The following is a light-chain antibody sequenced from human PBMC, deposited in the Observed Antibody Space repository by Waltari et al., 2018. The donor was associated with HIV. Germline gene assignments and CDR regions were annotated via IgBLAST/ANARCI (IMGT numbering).Light chain of an antibody. CDR1: QDLTNF. Sequence: DIQMTQSPSSLSAFVGDRVTITCQASQDLTNFLNWYQQKPGEAPKLLIYDASNLKTGAPSRFSGGGFGTHFTFTITSLQPEDIGTYYCQQYDDVPVTFGQGTKLEI. CDR3: QQYDDVPVT. J-gene: IGKJ2*01. CDR2: DAS. V-gene: IGKV1-33*01.